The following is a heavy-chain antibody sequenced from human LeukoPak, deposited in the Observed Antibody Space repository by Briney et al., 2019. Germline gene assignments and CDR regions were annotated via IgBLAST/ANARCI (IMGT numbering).Heavy chain of an antibody. CDR3: ARDRKYGSESLRRLDY. V-gene: IGHV4-30-4*01. Sequence: SETLSLTCTVSGGSISSDDYYWSWIRQPPGKGLEWIGYISYSGNTYYNPSLKSRVTISVDTSKNQFSLKLSSVTVADTAVHYCARDRKYGSESLRRLDYWGQGTLVTVSS. J-gene: IGHJ4*02. CDR2: ISYSGNT. CDR1: GGSISSDDYY. D-gene: IGHD3-10*01.